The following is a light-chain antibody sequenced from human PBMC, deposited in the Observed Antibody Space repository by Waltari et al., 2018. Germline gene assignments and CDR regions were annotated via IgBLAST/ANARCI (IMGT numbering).Light chain of an antibody. CDR2: KDS. Sequence: SYELTQSPSVSVSPGQTARITCSGAALPKQYACWYQQKPGQAPVLVICKDSERPSGIPERFSGSSSGTTVTLTISGVQAEDEADYYCQSADSSGTYVFGTGTKVTVL. CDR1: ALPKQY. CDR3: QSADSSGTYV. V-gene: IGLV3-25*03. J-gene: IGLJ1*01.